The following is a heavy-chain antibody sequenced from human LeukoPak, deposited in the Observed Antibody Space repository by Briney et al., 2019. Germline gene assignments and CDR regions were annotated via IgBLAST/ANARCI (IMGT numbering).Heavy chain of an antibody. CDR1: GFTFSSYS. CDR2: ISSSSTYI. CDR3: ARDLSSSSTAYLHH. D-gene: IGHD6-6*01. V-gene: IGHV3-21*01. Sequence: PGRSLRLSCAASGFTFSSYSMNWVRQAPGKGLEWVSSISSSSTYIYYADSVKGRFTISRDDAKNSLYLQMNSLRAEDTAVYYCARDLSSSSTAYLHHWGQGTLVTVSS. J-gene: IGHJ1*01.